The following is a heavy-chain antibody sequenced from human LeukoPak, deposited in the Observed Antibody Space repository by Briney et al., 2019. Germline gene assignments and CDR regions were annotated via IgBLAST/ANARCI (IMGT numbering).Heavy chain of an antibody. CDR1: GGSFSDYY. D-gene: IGHD4-23*01. Sequence: PSETLSLTCAVYGGSFSDYYWNWIRQPPGMGLEWIGEINHSGSTYYNPSLKSRVTISVDTSKNQFSLKLSSVTAADTAVYYCARAENSYYFDYWGQGTLVTVSS. CDR3: ARAENSYYFDY. V-gene: IGHV4-34*01. J-gene: IGHJ4*02. CDR2: INHSGST.